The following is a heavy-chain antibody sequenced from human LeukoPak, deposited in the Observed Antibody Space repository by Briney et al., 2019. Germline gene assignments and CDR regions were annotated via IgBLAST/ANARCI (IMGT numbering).Heavy chain of an antibody. CDR2: ISSSGSTI. CDR1: GFTFSDYY. CDR3: ARELYSSSHLYYYYYYYMDV. J-gene: IGHJ6*03. V-gene: IGHV3-11*04. Sequence: GGSLRLSCAASGFTFSDYYMSWIRQAPGKGLGWVSYISSSGSTIYYADSVKGRFTISRDNAKNSLYLQMNSLRAEDTAVYYCARELYSSSHLYYYYYYYMDVWGKGTTVTVSS. D-gene: IGHD6-6*01.